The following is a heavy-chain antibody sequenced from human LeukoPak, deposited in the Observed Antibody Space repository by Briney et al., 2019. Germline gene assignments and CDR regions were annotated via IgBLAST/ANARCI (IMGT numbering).Heavy chain of an antibody. V-gene: IGHV3-23*01. D-gene: IGHD5-18*01. Sequence: GGSLRLSCAASRFTFINYAMSWVRQAPGMGLEWVSGISGGSDGTYYADSVKGRFTISRDNSKNTLYLQMNSLRAEDTAIYYCAKGSSGYIYGDYWGQGTLVTVSS. J-gene: IGHJ4*02. CDR2: ISGGSDGT. CDR1: RFTFINYA. CDR3: AKGSSGYIYGDY.